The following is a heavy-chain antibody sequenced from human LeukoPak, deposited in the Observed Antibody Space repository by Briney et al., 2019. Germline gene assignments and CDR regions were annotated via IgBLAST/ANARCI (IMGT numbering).Heavy chain of an antibody. Sequence: GALRLSCAASGFTFSSYGMHWVRQAPGKGLEWVAVISYDGSNKYYADSVKGRFTISRDNSKNTLYLQMNSLRAEDTAVYYCAKDPPAYYYDSSGYLDYWGQGTLVTVSS. D-gene: IGHD3-22*01. CDR2: ISYDGSNK. V-gene: IGHV3-30*18. CDR3: AKDPPAYYYDSSGYLDY. CDR1: GFTFSSYG. J-gene: IGHJ4*02.